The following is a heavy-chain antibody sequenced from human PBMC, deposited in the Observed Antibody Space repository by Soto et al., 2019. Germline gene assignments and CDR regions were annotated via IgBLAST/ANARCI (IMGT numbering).Heavy chain of an antibody. CDR3: ARDLSPSPHGWFDP. CDR2: IYQSGTT. V-gene: IGHV4-38-2*02. CDR1: GYSISSGYY. Sequence: KASETLSLTCAVSGYSISSGYYWGWVRQPPGKGLEWIGSIYQSGTTHCNPSLKSRVTISLDMSKNQFSLNLSSVTAADTAVYYCARDLSPSPHGWFDPWGQGTLVTVSS. J-gene: IGHJ5*02.